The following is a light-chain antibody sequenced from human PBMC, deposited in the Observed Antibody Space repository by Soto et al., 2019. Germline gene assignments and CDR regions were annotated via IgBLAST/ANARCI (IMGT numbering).Light chain of an antibody. CDR2: DDT. J-gene: IGLJ1*01. V-gene: IGLV2-23*01. CDR1: SSDVGDRHF. CDR3: CSNPAGTLSL. Sequence: LTQPASVSGSPGQSISISCTGASSDVGDRHFGFYFVSWYQHHPGKVPKVLIYDDTRRPSGVSSRFSGSKSGNLASLTISGLQPEDEAYYYCCSNPAGTLSLFGYGTKLTV.